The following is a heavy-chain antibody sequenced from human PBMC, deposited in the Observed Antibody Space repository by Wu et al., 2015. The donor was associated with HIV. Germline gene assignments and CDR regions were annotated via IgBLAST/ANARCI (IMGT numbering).Heavy chain of an antibody. CDR3: ARLRQQLGYAFDI. Sequence: QVQLQESGPGLVKPSETLSLTCTVSGGSISSYYWSWIRQPPGKGLEWIGYIYYSGSTNYNPSLKSRVTISVDTSKNQFSLKLSSVTAADTAVYYCARLRQQLGYAFDIWGQGTMVTVSS. D-gene: IGHD6-13*01. J-gene: IGHJ3*02. CDR2: IYYSGST. V-gene: IGHV4-59*08. CDR1: GGSISSYY.